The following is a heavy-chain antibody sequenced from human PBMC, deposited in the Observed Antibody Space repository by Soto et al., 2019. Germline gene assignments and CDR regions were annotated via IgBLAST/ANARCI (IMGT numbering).Heavy chain of an antibody. CDR2: FDPEDGET. CDR1: GYTLTELS. D-gene: IGHD4-17*01. Sequence: PSVKVSCKVSGYTLTELSMHWVRQAPGKGLEWMGGFDPEDGETIYAQKFQGRVTMTEDTSTDTAYMELSSLRSEDTAVYYCATVWPVTTSYYYYYMDVWGKGTTVTVSS. CDR3: ATVWPVTTSYYYYYMDV. V-gene: IGHV1-24*01. J-gene: IGHJ6*03.